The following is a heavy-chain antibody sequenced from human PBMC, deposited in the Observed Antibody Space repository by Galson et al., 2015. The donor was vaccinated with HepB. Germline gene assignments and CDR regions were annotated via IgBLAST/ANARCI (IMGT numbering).Heavy chain of an antibody. Sequence: CAISGDSVASNSAVWNWIRQSPSRGLEWLGRTYFRSKWHNDYGISVKSRISINADTSQNQFSLPLSSVTPEDTAVYYCAYGSDVWGQGTTVIVSS. J-gene: IGHJ6*02. CDR1: GDSVASNSAV. CDR3: AYGSDV. CDR2: TYFRSKWHN. V-gene: IGHV6-1*01.